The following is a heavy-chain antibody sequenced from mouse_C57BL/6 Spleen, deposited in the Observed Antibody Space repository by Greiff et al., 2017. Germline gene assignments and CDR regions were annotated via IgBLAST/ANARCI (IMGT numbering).Heavy chain of an antibody. CDR3: ARSRGYGYHWYFDV. CDR1: GYTFTSYW. CDR2: IDPSDSYT. J-gene: IGHJ1*03. V-gene: IGHV1-59*01. D-gene: IGHD2-2*01. Sequence: VKLQQPEAELVRPGTSVKLSCKASGYTFTSYWMHWVKQRPGQGLEWIGVIDPSDSYTNYNQKFKGKATLTVDTSSSTAYMQLSSLTSEDSAVYYCARSRGYGYHWYFDVWGTGTTVTVSS.